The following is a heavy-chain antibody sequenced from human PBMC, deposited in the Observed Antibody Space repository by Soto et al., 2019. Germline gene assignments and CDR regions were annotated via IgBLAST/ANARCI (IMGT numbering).Heavy chain of an antibody. CDR2: ISWNSGSI. J-gene: IGHJ4*02. Sequence: GGSLRLSCAASGFTFDDYAMHWVRQAPGKGLEWVSGISWNSGSIGYADSVKGRFTISRDNAKNSLYLQMNSLRAEDTALYYCAKAFLREEATIXYWGQGTLVTVSS. CDR1: GFTFDDYA. V-gene: IGHV3-9*01. D-gene: IGHD5-12*01. CDR3: AKAFLREEATIXY.